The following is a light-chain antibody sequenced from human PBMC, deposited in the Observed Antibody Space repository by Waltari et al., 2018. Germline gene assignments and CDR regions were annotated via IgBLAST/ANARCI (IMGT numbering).Light chain of an antibody. CDR1: QDITNY. CDR3: QQYNDYPIS. V-gene: IGKV1-16*01. J-gene: IGKJ5*01. Sequence: PASQDITNYLAWFQQRPGTAPKSLIYAASTLQGGVPSRFRGFGFGTDFTLIISNLQPEDFATYCGQQYNDYPISCGQGTRL. CDR2: AAS.